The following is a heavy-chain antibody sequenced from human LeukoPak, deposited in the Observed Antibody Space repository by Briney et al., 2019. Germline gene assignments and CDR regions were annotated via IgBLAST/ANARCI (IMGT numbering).Heavy chain of an antibody. V-gene: IGHV3-23*01. J-gene: IGHJ4*02. CDR1: GFTFSSYA. Sequence: GGSLRLSCAASGFTFSSYAMSWVRQAPGKGLELVSAISGSGGSTYYADSVKGRFTISRDNSKNTLYLQMNSLRAEDAAVYYCAKDPRVGATNLNYWGQGTLVTVSS. D-gene: IGHD1-26*01. CDR3: AKDPRVGATNLNY. CDR2: ISGSGGST.